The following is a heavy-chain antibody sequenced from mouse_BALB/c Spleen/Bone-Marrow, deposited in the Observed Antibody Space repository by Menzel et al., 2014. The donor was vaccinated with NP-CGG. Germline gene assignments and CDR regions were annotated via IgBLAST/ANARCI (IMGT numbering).Heavy chain of an antibody. CDR1: GYAFTDYL. J-gene: IGHJ2*01. CDR3: ARYDGYFDY. D-gene: IGHD2-3*01. Sequence: VQLQQSGAELVRPGTSVKVSCKASGYAFTDYLMEWLKQRPGQGLEWIGVINPESGSTNYNEKFKDKATLTADKSSSTAYMQLSSLTSGDSAVYFCARYDGYFDYWGQGTILTVSS. CDR2: INPESGST. V-gene: IGHV1-54*01.